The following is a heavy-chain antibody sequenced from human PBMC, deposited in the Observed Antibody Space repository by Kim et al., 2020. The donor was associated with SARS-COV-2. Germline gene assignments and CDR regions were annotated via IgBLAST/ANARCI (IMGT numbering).Heavy chain of an antibody. J-gene: IGHJ5*02. CDR3: AKWPKGWLVWGEVWFDP. Sequence: GGSLRLSCAASGFTFSSYAMSWVRQAPGKGLEWVSAISGSGGSTYYTDSVKGRFTISRDNSKNTLYLQMNSLRAEDTAVYYCAKWPKGWLVWGEVWFDPWGQRTLVTVSS. V-gene: IGHV3-23*01. D-gene: IGHD6-19*01. CDR1: GFTFSSYA. CDR2: ISGSGGST.